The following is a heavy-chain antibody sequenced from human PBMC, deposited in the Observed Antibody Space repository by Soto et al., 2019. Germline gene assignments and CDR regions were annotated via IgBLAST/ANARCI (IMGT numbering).Heavy chain of an antibody. CDR2: IKQDGSEK. CDR1: GFTYSSYW. D-gene: IGHD3-22*01. Sequence: GSLRLSCAASGFTYSSYWMSWVRQAPGKGLEWVANIKQDGSEKYYVDSVKGRFTISRDNAKNSLYLQMNSLRAEDTAVYYCAKNYYDSSGYYYEDYYYGMDVWGQGTTVTVSS. J-gene: IGHJ6*02. CDR3: AKNYYDSSGYYYEDYYYGMDV. V-gene: IGHV3-7*01.